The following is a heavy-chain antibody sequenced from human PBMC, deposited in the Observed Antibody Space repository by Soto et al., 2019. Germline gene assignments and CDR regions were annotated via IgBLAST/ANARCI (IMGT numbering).Heavy chain of an antibody. J-gene: IGHJ4*02. CDR1: GFTFSSYA. V-gene: IGHV3-30-3*01. CDR3: ARDYDSSGWYLYGSFDY. Sequence: GGSLRLSCVASGFTFSSYAMHWVRQAPGKGLEWVAVISYDGSNKYYADSVKGRFTISRDNSKNTLYLQMNSLRAEDTAVYYCARDYDSSGWYLYGSFDYWGQGTLVTVSS. CDR2: ISYDGSNK. D-gene: IGHD6-19*01.